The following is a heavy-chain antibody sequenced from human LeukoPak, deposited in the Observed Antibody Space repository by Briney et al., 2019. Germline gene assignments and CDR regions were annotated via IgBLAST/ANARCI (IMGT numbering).Heavy chain of an antibody. J-gene: IGHJ6*02. Sequence: GASVKVSCKASGYTFTSYAMNWVRQAPGQGLEWMGWINTNTGNPTYAQGFTGRFVFSLDTSVSTAYLQISSLKAEDTAVYYCARENTPYYDFWSAGYYYYYYGMGVWGQGTTVTVSS. D-gene: IGHD3-3*01. CDR1: GYTFTSYA. V-gene: IGHV7-4-1*02. CDR3: ARENTPYYDFWSAGYYYYYYGMGV. CDR2: INTNTGNP.